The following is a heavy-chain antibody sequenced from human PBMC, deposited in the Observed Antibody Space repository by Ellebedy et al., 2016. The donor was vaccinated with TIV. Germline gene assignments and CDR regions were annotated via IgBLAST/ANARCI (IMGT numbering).Heavy chain of an antibody. CDR2: IYYSGST. Sequence: MPSETLSLTCTVSGGSISSSSYYWGWIRQPPGKGLEWIGSIYYSGSTYYNPSLKSRITISVHTSKNQFSLKLSSVTAADTAVYYCARQGHSSGWYVGEYYFDYWGQGTLVTVSS. D-gene: IGHD6-19*01. CDR3: ARQGHSSGWYVGEYYFDY. CDR1: GGSISSSSYY. V-gene: IGHV4-39*01. J-gene: IGHJ4*02.